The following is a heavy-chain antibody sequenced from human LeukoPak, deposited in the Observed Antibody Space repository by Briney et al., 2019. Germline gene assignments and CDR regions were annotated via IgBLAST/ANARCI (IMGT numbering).Heavy chain of an antibody. Sequence: GESLKISCKGSGYSFTSYWIGWVRQMPGKGLEWMGVIYCYDSDTRYSPSFQGQVTISADKSIGTAYLQWSSLKASDTAMYYCARGGGSRWTAFDYWGQGTLVIVPS. V-gene: IGHV5-51*01. D-gene: IGHD5-24*01. J-gene: IGHJ4*02. CDR3: ARGGGSRWTAFDY. CDR1: GYSFTSYW. CDR2: IYCYDSDT.